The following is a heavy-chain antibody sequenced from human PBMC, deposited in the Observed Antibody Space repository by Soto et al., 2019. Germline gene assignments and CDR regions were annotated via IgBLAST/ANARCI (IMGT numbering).Heavy chain of an antibody. CDR3: AKDLSFGTAMVGDHFDY. CDR2: ISGSGGST. D-gene: IGHD5-18*01. J-gene: IGHJ4*02. V-gene: IGHV3-23*01. CDR1: GFTFSSYA. Sequence: GGSLRLSCAASGFTFSSYAMSWVRQAPGKGLEWVSAISGSGGSTYYADSVKGRFTISRDNSKNTLYLQMNSLRAEDTAVYYCAKDLSFGTAMVGDHFDYWGQGTLVTVSS.